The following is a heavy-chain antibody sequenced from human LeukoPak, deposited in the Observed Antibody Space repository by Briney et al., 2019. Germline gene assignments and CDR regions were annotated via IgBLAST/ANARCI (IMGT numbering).Heavy chain of an antibody. CDR3: AKDLVGYYGSGTFDY. CDR2: ISYDGSNK. CDR1: GFTFSSYG. D-gene: IGHD3-10*01. Sequence: GGSLRLSCAASGFTFSSYGMHWVRQAPGKGLEWVAVISYDGSNKYYADSVKGRFTISRDNSKNTLYLQMNSLRAEDTAVYYCAKDLVGYYGSGTFDYWGQGTLVTVSS. V-gene: IGHV3-30*18. J-gene: IGHJ4*02.